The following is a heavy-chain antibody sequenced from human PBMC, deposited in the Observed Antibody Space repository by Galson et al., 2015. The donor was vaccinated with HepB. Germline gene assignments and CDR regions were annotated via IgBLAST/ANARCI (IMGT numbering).Heavy chain of an antibody. CDR1: GYTFSSYG. V-gene: IGHV1-18*01. CDR3: ARDGIIVGAYSGHYFDY. CDR2: ISPNNGNA. D-gene: IGHD1-26*01. Sequence: SVKVSCKASGYTFSSYGISWVRQAPGQGLEWMGWISPNNGNANYAQRLQGRVTMTTDTSTSTAYMELRSLRSDDTAVYYCARDGIIVGAYSGHYFDYWGQGTLVTVSS. J-gene: IGHJ4*02.